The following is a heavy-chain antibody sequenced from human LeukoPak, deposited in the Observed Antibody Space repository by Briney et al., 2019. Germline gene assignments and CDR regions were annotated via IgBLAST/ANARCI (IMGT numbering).Heavy chain of an antibody. CDR2: IIPIFGTA. J-gene: IGHJ4*02. V-gene: IGHV1-69*05. D-gene: IGHD4-11*01. Sequence: ASVKVSCKASGGTFSSYAISWVRQAPGQGLEWMGGIIPIFGTANYAQKFQGRVTITTDESTSTAYMELSSLRSEDTAAYYCARGPTVGHFDYWGQGTLVTVSS. CDR1: GGTFSSYA. CDR3: ARGPTVGHFDY.